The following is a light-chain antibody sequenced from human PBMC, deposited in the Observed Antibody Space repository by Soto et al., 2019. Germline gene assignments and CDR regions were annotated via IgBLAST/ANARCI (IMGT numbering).Light chain of an antibody. V-gene: IGLV2-18*02. CDR3: SSYTTSSTYV. J-gene: IGLJ1*01. CDR1: SSDVGNYNR. CDR2: DVS. Sequence: QSALTQPPSVSGSPGQSVAISCTGTSSDVGNYNRVSWYQQPPGSAPKLILYDVSNRPSGVPDRFSGSKSGNTASLTISGLQADDEADYYCSSYTTSSTYVFGPGTKLTVL.